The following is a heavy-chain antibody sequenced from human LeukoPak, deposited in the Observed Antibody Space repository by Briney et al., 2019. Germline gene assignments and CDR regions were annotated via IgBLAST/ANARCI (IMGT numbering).Heavy chain of an antibody. CDR2: IKQDGSEK. CDR1: GFTFSSYW. CDR3: ARVLVVVVNGFDY. V-gene: IGHV3-7*01. J-gene: IGHJ4*02. D-gene: IGHD3-22*01. Sequence: PGGSLRLSCAASGFTFSSYWMSWVRQARGKGLEWVANIKQDGSEKYYVDSVKGRFTISRDNAKNSLYLQMNSLRAEDTAVYYCARVLVVVVNGFDYWGQGTLVTVSP.